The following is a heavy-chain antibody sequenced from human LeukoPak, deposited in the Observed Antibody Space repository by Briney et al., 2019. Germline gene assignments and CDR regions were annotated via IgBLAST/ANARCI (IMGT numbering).Heavy chain of an antibody. J-gene: IGHJ4*02. D-gene: IGHD1-26*01. CDR1: GGSISSSSYY. CDR2: IYYSGST. Sequence: PSETLSLTCTVSGGSISSSSYYWGWIRQPPGKGLEWIGSIYYSGSTYYNPSLKSRVTISVDTSKNQFSLKLSSVTAADTAVYYCARRWGPAMGATLTFDYWGQGTLVTVSS. V-gene: IGHV4-39*01. CDR3: ARRWGPAMGATLTFDY.